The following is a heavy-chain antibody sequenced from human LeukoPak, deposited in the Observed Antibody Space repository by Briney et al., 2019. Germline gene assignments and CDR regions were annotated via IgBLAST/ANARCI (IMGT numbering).Heavy chain of an antibody. D-gene: IGHD1-26*01. V-gene: IGHV4-59*01. CDR1: AGSISSYY. Sequence: KPSETLSLTCTVSAGSISSYYWSWIRQPPGKGLEWIGYIYSSGSTNYNPSLKSRVTISVDTSKNQFSLKLSSVTAADTAVYYCASTVGATASFDYWGQGTLVTVSS. J-gene: IGHJ4*02. CDR3: ASTVGATASFDY. CDR2: IYSSGST.